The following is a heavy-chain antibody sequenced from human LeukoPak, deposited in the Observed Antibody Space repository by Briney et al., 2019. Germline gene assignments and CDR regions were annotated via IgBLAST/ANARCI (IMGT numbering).Heavy chain of an antibody. CDR3: ASYDFWSGYYPFDY. V-gene: IGHV4-34*01. D-gene: IGHD3-3*01. CDR2: INHSGST. J-gene: IGHJ4*02. Sequence: SETLSLTCAVYGGSFSGYYWSWIRQPPGKGLEWIGEINHSGSTNYNQSLKSRVTISVDTSKNQFSLKLSSVTAADTAVYYCASYDFWSGYYPFDYWGQGTLVTVSS. CDR1: GGSFSGYY.